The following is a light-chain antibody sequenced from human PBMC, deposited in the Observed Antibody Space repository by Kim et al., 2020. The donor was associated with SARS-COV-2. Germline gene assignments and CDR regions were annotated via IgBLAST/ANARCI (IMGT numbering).Light chain of an antibody. CDR3: QQRSNWPWT. V-gene: IGKV3-11*01. Sequence: EIVLTQSPATLSLSPGERATLSCRASHSVSNYLAWYQQKPGQAPRLLIYDASNRATGIPARFSGSGSGTDFTLTISSLEPEDFAVYYCQQRSNWPWTFGQGTKVDIK. CDR2: DAS. J-gene: IGKJ1*01. CDR1: HSVSNY.